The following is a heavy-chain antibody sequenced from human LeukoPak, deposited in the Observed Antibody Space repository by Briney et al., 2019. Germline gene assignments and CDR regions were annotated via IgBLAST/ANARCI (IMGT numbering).Heavy chain of an antibody. J-gene: IGHJ4*02. Sequence: QPGRSLRLSCAASGFTFRSYMMHWVRQAPGKGLDWVAVILEDGTIQHYADSVKGRFTISRDNSRNTVFLQMNSLRGEDTAIYYCARVQGGGFRTADFWGQGTVVTVSS. CDR3: ARVQGGGFRTADF. CDR1: GFTFRSYM. V-gene: IGHV3-30*04. D-gene: IGHD3-10*01. CDR2: ILEDGTIQ.